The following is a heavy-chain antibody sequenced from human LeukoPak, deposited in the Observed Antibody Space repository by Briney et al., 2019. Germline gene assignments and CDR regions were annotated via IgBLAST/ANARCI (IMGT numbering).Heavy chain of an antibody. Sequence: SETLSLTCAVYGGSFSGYYWSWIRQPPGKGLEWIGEINHSGSTNYNPSLKSRVTISVDTSKNQFSLKLSSVTAADTAVYYCARHLLAGDGGLQLWLFRPHRAFDYWGQGTLVTVSS. D-gene: IGHD5-18*01. CDR2: INHSGST. CDR1: GGSFSGYY. J-gene: IGHJ4*02. CDR3: ARHLLAGDGGLQLWLFRPHRAFDY. V-gene: IGHV4-34*01.